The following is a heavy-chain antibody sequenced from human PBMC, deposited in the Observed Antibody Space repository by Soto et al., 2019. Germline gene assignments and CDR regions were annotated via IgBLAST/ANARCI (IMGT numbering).Heavy chain of an antibody. Sequence: ASVKVSCKPSGYTFTNYYMHWVRQAPGQGLEWMGLIHPGAGSTAYAQMFQGRVTMTKDTSTSTVYMELSGLISEDTAVYYCAKEAGATEHWGQGTLVTVSS. D-gene: IGHD1-26*01. J-gene: IGHJ4*02. V-gene: IGHV1-46*01. CDR1: GYTFTNYY. CDR2: IHPGAGST. CDR3: AKEAGATEH.